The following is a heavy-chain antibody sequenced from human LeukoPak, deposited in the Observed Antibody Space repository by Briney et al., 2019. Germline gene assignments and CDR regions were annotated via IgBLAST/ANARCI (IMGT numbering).Heavy chain of an antibody. CDR2: INIDGSST. D-gene: IGHD2-8*02. V-gene: IGHV3-74*01. Sequence: GGSLRLSCAASGLTFSNYWMHWVRQAPGKGPVWVSRINIDGSSTSYAGSVKGRFTISRDNAKNTLSLQMNTRRAEETAVYYCARDPKQGGTYWNYFDFCGEGALVTVSP. CDR1: GLTFSNYW. J-gene: IGHJ4*02. CDR3: ARDPKQGGTYWNYFDF.